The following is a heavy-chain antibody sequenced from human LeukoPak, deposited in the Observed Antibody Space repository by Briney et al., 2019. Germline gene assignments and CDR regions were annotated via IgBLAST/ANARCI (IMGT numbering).Heavy chain of an antibody. V-gene: IGHV3-9*01. CDR2: ISRNSINI. CDR3: ADSVFGGPSS. CDR1: GFAFDEYA. Sequence: SLRLSCAASGFAFDEYAMHWVRQAPGKGLEWVSGISRNSINIGYADSVKGRFTISRVNAKTSLYLQMNSLRTEDTALYYCADSVFGGPSSWGQGALVIVSS. D-gene: IGHD3-16*01. J-gene: IGHJ4*02.